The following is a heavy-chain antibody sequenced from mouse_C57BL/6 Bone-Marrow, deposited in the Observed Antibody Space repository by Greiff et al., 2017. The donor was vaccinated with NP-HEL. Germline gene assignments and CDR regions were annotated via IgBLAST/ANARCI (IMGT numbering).Heavy chain of an antibody. D-gene: IGHD2-4*01. J-gene: IGHJ3*01. V-gene: IGHV5-6*01. CDR3: ESPCDDDVAWYAY. CDR1: GFTFSSYG. CDR2: ISSGGSYS. Sequence: EVQVVESGGDLVKPGGSLKLSCAASGFTFSSYGMTWVRQTPDKRLEWVGTISSGGSYSYYQDSVKGRFTFTRDNAKNTRYLQMSRLKSEDTAMYYCESPCDDDVAWYAYGGQGTLVTVTA.